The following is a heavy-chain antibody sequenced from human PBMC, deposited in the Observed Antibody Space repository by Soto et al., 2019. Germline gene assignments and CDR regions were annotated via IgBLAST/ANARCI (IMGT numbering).Heavy chain of an antibody. CDR2: IIPIFGTA. Sequence: SVKVSCKASGGTFSSYAISWVRQAPGQGLEWMGGIIPIFGTANYAQKFQGRVTTTADESTSTAYMELSSLRSEDTAVYYCASLAVAGTRSYYYYGMDVWGQGTTVTVSS. J-gene: IGHJ6*02. V-gene: IGHV1-69*13. D-gene: IGHD6-19*01. CDR1: GGTFSSYA. CDR3: ASLAVAGTRSYYYYGMDV.